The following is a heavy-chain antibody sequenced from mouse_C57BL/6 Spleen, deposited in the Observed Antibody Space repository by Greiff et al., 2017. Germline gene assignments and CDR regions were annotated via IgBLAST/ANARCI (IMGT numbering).Heavy chain of an antibody. V-gene: IGHV5-17*01. CDR1: GFTFSDYG. D-gene: IGHD2-1*01. J-gene: IGHJ4*01. Sequence: EVQLVESGGGLVKPGGSLKLSCAASGFTFSDYGMHWVRQAPEKGLEWVAYISSSSSTIYYADTVKGRFTISRDNAKNTLFLQMTSLRSEDTAMYYCASYYGNLYAMDYWGQGTSVTVSS. CDR2: ISSSSSTI. CDR3: ASYYGNLYAMDY.